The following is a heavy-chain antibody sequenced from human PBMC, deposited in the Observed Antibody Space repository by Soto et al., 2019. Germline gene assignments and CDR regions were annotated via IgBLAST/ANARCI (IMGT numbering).Heavy chain of an antibody. J-gene: IGHJ3*02. Sequence: QVQLVESGGAVVQPGRSLRLSCTASGFTFNTYRMHWVRQAPGKGLEWVAVIWFDGSNKFYLDSVKGRFTISRDNSKKTVYLQINNVRAEDTAVYHCGSPRYSGDDPDVLEIWGRGTVVTVSS. CDR3: GSPRYSGDDPDVLEI. D-gene: IGHD5-12*01. CDR2: IWFDGSNK. V-gene: IGHV3-33*01. CDR1: GFTFNTYR.